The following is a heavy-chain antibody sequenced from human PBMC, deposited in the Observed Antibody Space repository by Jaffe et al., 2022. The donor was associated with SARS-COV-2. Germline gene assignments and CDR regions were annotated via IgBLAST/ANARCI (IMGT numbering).Heavy chain of an antibody. D-gene: IGHD3-9*01. V-gene: IGHV3-23*04. CDR1: GFTFSSYA. CDR2: ISGSGGNT. J-gene: IGHJ6*03. Sequence: EVQLVESGGGLVQPGGSLRLSCAAFGFTFSSYAMSWVRQAPGKGLEWVSAISGSGGNTYYADSVKGRFTISRDISKNTLYLQMNSLRAEDTAVYYCAKVRDHDILTGYFPHYYYYYMDVWGKGTTVTVSS. CDR3: AKVRDHDILTGYFPHYYYYYMDV.